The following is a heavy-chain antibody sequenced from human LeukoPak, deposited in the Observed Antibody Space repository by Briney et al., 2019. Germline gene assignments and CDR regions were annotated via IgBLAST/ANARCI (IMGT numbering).Heavy chain of an antibody. V-gene: IGHV1-2*02. CDR1: GYTFTGYY. CDR2: INPNSGVT. Sequence: VASVKVSCKASGYTFTGYYMHWVRQAPGQGLEWMGWINPNSGVTNYTQKFQGRVTMTRDTSISTAYMELSRLRSDDTAIYYCARTSAFDIWGQGTMVTVSS. CDR3: ARTSAFDI. J-gene: IGHJ3*02. D-gene: IGHD6-6*01.